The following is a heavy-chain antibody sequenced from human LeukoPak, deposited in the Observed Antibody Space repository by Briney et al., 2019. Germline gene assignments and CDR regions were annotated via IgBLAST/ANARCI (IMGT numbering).Heavy chain of an antibody. CDR2: IYYSGST. CDR1: GGSISSSSYY. J-gene: IGHJ4*02. D-gene: IGHD1-26*01. CDR3: ARGGGSYPFDY. Sequence: SETLSLTCTVSGGSISSSSYYWGWIRQPPGKGLEWIRSIYYSGSTYYNPSLKSRVTISVDTSKNQFSLKLSSVTAADTAVYYCARGGGSYPFDYWGQGTLVTVSS. V-gene: IGHV4-39*07.